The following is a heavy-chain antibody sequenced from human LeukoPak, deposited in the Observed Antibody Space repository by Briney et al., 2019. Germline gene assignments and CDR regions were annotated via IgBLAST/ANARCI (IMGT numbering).Heavy chain of an antibody. J-gene: IGHJ4*02. V-gene: IGHV4-34*01. CDR3: ARGHKIRYDY. Sequence: SETLSLTCAVYGGSFSGYYWSWIRQPPGKGLEWIGEINHSGSTNYNPSLKSRVTISVDTSKNQFSLKLSSVTAADTAVYYCARGHKIRYDYWGQGTLVTVSS. CDR1: GGSFSGYY. D-gene: IGHD3-16*02. CDR2: INHSGST.